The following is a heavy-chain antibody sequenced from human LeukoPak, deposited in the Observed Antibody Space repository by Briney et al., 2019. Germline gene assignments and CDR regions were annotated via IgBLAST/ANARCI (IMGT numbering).Heavy chain of an antibody. Sequence: GGSLRLSCAASGFTFSSYGMHWVRQAPGKGLEWVAFIRYDGINKYYADSVKGLFNISRDNSKNTLYLQMNSLRAEDTAVYYCAKDLGITMIVVVIADAFDIWGQGTMVTVSS. D-gene: IGHD3-22*01. V-gene: IGHV3-30*02. CDR2: IRYDGINK. CDR3: AKDLGITMIVVVIADAFDI. J-gene: IGHJ3*02. CDR1: GFTFSSYG.